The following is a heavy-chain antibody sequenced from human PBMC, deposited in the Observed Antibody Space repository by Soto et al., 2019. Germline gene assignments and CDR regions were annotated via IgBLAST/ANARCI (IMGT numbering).Heavy chain of an antibody. D-gene: IGHD4-4*01. CDR3: AKDLSNYGNYYGMDV. CDR1: GFTFSSYA. V-gene: IGHV3-23*01. Sequence: GGSLRLSCAASGFTFSSYAMSWVRQAPGKGPEWVSAISGSGRSTYDADSVTGRFTISRDNSKNTLYLQMNSLRAEDTAVYYCAKDLSNYGNYYGMDVWVQGTTVTVSS. CDR2: ISGSGRST. J-gene: IGHJ6*02.